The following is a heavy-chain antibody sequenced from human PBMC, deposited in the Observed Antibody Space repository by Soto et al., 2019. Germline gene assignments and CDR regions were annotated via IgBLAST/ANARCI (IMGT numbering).Heavy chain of an antibody. J-gene: IGHJ3*02. CDR1: GGTFSSYT. CDR3: ARYSPYDSSGYDAFDI. V-gene: IGHV1-69*02. Sequence: SVKVSCKASGGTFSSYTISWVRQAPGQGLEWMGRIIPILGIANYAQKFQGRVTITADKSTSTAYMELSSLRSEDTAVYYCARYSPYDSSGYDAFDIWGQGTMVTVSS. CDR2: IIPILGIA. D-gene: IGHD3-22*01.